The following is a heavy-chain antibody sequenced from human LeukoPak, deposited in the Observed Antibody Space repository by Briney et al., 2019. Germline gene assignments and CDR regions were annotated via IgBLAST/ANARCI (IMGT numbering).Heavy chain of an antibody. Sequence: GRSLRLSCAASGFTFSSYGMHWVRQAPGKGLEWVAVISYDGSNKYYADSVKGRFTISRDNAKNSLYLQMNSLRAEDTAVYYCARGRLGHFDYWGQGTLVTVSS. CDR2: ISYDGSNK. J-gene: IGHJ4*02. CDR1: GFTFSSYG. CDR3: ARGRLGHFDY. V-gene: IGHV3-30*03.